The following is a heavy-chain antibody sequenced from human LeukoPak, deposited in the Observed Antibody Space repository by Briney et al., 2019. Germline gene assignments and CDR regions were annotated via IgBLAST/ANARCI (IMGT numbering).Heavy chain of an antibody. CDR2: FDPEDGET. J-gene: IGHJ4*02. Sequence: ASVKASCKVSGYTLTELSMHWVRQAPGKGLEWMGGFDPEDGETIYAQKFQGRVTMTEDISTDTAYMELSSLRSEDTAVYYCATEEINYYDILTGYYRVLDYWGQGTLVTVSS. CDR1: GYTLTELS. CDR3: ATEEINYYDILTGYYRVLDY. V-gene: IGHV1-24*01. D-gene: IGHD3-9*01.